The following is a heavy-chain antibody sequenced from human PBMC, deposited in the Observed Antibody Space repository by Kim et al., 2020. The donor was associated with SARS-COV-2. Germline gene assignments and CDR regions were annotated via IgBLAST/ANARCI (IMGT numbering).Heavy chain of an antibody. CDR2: ISYDGSNK. CDR1: GFTFSSYG. Sequence: GGSLRLSCAASGFTFSSYGMHWVRQAPGKGLEWLAVISYDGSNKYYADSVKGRFTISRDNSKNTLYLQMNSLRAEDTAVYYCAKDLGSAMPSFDYWGQGT. CDR3: AKDLGSAMPSFDY. V-gene: IGHV3-30*18. J-gene: IGHJ4*02. D-gene: IGHD2-2*01.